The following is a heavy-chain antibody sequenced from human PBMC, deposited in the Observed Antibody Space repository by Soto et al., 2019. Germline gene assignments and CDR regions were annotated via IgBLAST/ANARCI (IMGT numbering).Heavy chain of an antibody. CDR2: ISRDGRST. CDR3: VKEANPFINTLVVLIFDY. Sequence: EVQLVESGGGLVQPGGSLRLSCSASGFTFSMHSMHWVRQTPGKALEYVSAISRDGRSTFYADSVKGRFTISRDNSKHTLYLRMNSLRSDDTAVYYCVKEANPFINTLVVLIFDYWGQGTQVTVSS. CDR1: GFTFSMHS. J-gene: IGHJ4*02. V-gene: IGHV3-64D*08. D-gene: IGHD3-22*01.